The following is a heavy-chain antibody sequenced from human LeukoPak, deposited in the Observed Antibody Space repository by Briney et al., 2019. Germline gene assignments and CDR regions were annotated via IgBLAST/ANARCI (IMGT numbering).Heavy chain of an antibody. CDR2: ISSRSSTI. Sequence: GGSLRLSCAASGFTFSSYSMNWVRQAPGKGREWVSYISSRSSTIYYADSVKGRFTISRDNAKNSLYLQMNSLRAEDTAVYYCARDQGLYYYDSSGYKYFDYWGQGTLVTVSS. CDR3: ARDQGLYYYDSSGYKYFDY. CDR1: GFTFSSYS. D-gene: IGHD3-22*01. V-gene: IGHV3-48*01. J-gene: IGHJ4*02.